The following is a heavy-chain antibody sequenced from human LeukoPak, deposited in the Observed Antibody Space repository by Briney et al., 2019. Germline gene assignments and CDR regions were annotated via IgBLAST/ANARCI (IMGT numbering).Heavy chain of an antibody. CDR2: IYYSGST. J-gene: IGHJ6*02. CDR3: ASSFSYYYYGMDV. D-gene: IGHD2-2*01. V-gene: IGHV4-59*01. CDR1: GGSISSYY. Sequence: SETLSLTRTVSGGSISSYYWSWIRQPPGKGLEWIGYIYYSGSTNYNPSLKSRVTISVDTSKNQFSLKLSSVTAADTAVYYCASSFSYYYYGMDVWGQGTTVTVSS.